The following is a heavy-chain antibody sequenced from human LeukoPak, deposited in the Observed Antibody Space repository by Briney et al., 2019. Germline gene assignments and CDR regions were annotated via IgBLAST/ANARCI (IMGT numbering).Heavy chain of an antibody. CDR2: ISSNGDST. J-gene: IGHJ4*02. V-gene: IGHV3-64*01. D-gene: IGHD6-13*01. Sequence: GGSLRLSCVASGFTFSTYPMHWVRQAPGKGLEYVSAISSNGDSTYYAKSVKGRFTISRDNSKDTLFLQMGSLRVEDMAVYYCARETAAAATACFDSWGQGALVTVPS. CDR3: ARETAAAATACFDS. CDR1: GFTFSTYP.